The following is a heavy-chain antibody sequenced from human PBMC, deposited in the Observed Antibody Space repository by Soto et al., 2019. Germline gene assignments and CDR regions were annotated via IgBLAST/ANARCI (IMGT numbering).Heavy chain of an antibody. V-gene: IGHV4-39*01. CDR1: GGSISSSSHY. CDR3: ARHPCSSSNCQYYYYGMAV. D-gene: IGHD2-2*01. CDR2: IYYSGSA. J-gene: IGHJ6*02. Sequence: QLQLQESGPGLVKPSETLSLTCSVSGGSISSSSHYLGWIRQPPGKGLEWIGSIYYSGSAYFNPSLKSRVTISEDPSNTQSPLKLSSVTPADTAVYYCARHPCSSSNCQYYYYGMAVGGQGTTVPVSS.